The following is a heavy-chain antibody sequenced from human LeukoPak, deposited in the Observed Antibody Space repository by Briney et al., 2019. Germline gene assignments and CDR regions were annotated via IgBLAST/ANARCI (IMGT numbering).Heavy chain of an antibody. CDR3: ARGPIAAAGPGWFDP. Sequence: PSETLSLTCTVSGGSISSSSYYWSWIRQPPGKGLEWIGEINHSGSTNYNPSLKSRVTISVDTSKNQFSLKLSSVTAADTAVYYCARGPIAAAGPGWFDPWGQGTLVTVSS. CDR2: INHSGST. D-gene: IGHD6-13*01. J-gene: IGHJ5*02. V-gene: IGHV4-39*07. CDR1: GGSISSSSYY.